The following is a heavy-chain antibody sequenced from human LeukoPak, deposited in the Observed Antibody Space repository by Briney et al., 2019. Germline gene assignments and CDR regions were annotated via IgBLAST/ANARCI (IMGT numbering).Heavy chain of an antibody. Sequence: GGSLRLSCAASGFTFSSYSMNWVRQAPGKGLEWVSYISSSSSTIYYADSVKGRFTISRDNSKNTLYLQMNSLRAEDTAVYYCARGRYCSSISCYPIDYWGQGTLVTVSS. CDR2: ISSSSSTI. J-gene: IGHJ4*02. CDR3: ARGRYCSSISCYPIDY. CDR1: GFTFSSYS. V-gene: IGHV3-48*01. D-gene: IGHD2-2*01.